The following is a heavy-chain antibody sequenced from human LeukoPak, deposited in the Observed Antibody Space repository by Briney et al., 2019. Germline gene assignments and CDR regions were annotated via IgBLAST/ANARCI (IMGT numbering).Heavy chain of an antibody. CDR3: ARDHSSYGFDY. CDR1: GFTVSSNY. D-gene: IGHD5-18*01. J-gene: IGHJ4*02. Sequence: GGSLRLSCAASGFTVSSNYMSWVRQAPGKGLEWVSVIYSGGSTHYADSVKGRFTISRDNSKNTLYLQMNSLRAEDTAVYYCARDHSSYGFDYWGQGTLVTVSS. CDR2: IYSGGST. V-gene: IGHV3-66*01.